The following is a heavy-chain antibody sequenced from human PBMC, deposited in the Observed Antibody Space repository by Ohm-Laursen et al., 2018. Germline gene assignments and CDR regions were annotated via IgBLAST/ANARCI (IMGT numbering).Heavy chain of an antibody. CDR3: ARDLRAVAGTTYYYYGLDV. Sequence: SLRLSCAASGFTFSSYGMHWVRQAPGKGLEWVAVISYDGSNKYYADSVKGRFTISRDNAKNSLYLQMTSLRAEDTAVYYCARDLRAVAGTTYYYYGLDVWGQGTQVTVSS. V-gene: IGHV3-30*03. D-gene: IGHD6-19*01. CDR2: ISYDGSNK. CDR1: GFTFSSYG. J-gene: IGHJ6*02.